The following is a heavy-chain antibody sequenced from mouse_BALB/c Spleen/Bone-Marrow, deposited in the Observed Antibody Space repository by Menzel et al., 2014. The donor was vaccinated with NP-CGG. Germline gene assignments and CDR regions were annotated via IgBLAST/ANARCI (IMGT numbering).Heavy chain of an antibody. D-gene: IGHD2-1*01. J-gene: IGHJ4*01. CDR3: ARGIYYGNYVYAMDY. CDR1: GYTFTNYW. V-gene: IGHV1S41*01. Sequence: DLVKPGASVKLSCKASGYTFTNYWINWIKQRPGQGLEWIRRIAPGSGSTYYNEMFKGKATLTVDTSSSTAYIHLSSLSSEDSAVYFCARGIYYGNYVYAMDYWGQGTSDTVSS. CDR2: IAPGSGST.